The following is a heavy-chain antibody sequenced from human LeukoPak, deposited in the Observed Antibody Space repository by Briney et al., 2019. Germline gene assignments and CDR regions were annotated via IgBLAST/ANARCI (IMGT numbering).Heavy chain of an antibody. CDR2: IYPSGTT. V-gene: IGHV4-38-2*02. J-gene: IGHJ4*02. CDR1: GYSISSGYY. CDR3: ARDRLPRTPID. D-gene: IGHD3-16*01. Sequence: SETLSLTCTVSGYSISSGYYWGWIRQPAGKGLEWIGRIYPSGTTSYNPSLQSRVTMSVDTSKNQFSLKLSSVTAADTAVYYCARDRLPRTPIDWGQGTLVTVSS.